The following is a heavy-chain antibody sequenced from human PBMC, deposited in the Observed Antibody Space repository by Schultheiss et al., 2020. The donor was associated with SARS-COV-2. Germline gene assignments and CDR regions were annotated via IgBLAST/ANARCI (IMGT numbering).Heavy chain of an antibody. CDR1: GGSISSSSYY. CDR3: ARNIYWGKLLYGRGWFDP. Sequence: SQTLSLTCTVSGGSISSSSYYWGWIRQPPGKGLEWIGSIYYSGSTYYNPSLKSRVTISVDTSKNQFSLKLSSVTAADTAVYYCARNIYWGKLLYGRGWFDPWGQGTLVTVSS. CDR2: IYYSGST. V-gene: IGHV4-39*01. J-gene: IGHJ5*02. D-gene: IGHD2-2*02.